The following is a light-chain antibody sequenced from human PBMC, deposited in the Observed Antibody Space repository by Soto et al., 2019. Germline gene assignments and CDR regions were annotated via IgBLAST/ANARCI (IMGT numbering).Light chain of an antibody. V-gene: IGKV3-20*01. CDR1: QSVGSTY. J-gene: IGKJ2*01. CDR2: GAS. Sequence: EIVLTQSPGTLSLSPGEGATLSCRASQSVGSTYFAWYQQKSGQAHRLLIYGASIRATGIPERFSGSGSGTDFTLTMSILEPEDFSVYYCKLYDSLLFYTFGQGTKLEMK. CDR3: KLYDSLLFYT.